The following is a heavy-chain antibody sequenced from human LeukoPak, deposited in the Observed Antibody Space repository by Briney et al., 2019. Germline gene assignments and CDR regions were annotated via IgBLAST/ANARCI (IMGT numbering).Heavy chain of an antibody. V-gene: IGHV3-21*01. Sequence: GGSLRLSCAASGFTFSSYSMNWVRQAPGKGLEWVSSISSSSSYIYYADSVKGRFTIYRDNAKNSLYLQMNSLRAEDTAVYYCARDGTEDYYDSSGYYKDWGQGTLATVSS. J-gene: IGHJ4*02. CDR3: ARDGTEDYYDSSGYYKD. CDR1: GFTFSSYS. D-gene: IGHD3-22*01. CDR2: ISSSSSYI.